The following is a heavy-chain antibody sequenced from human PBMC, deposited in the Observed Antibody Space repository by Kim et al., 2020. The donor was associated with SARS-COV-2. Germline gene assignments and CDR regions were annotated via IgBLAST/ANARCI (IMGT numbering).Heavy chain of an antibody. J-gene: IGHJ5*01. CDR2: MNPNSGNT. D-gene: IGHD3-3*01. V-gene: IGHV1-8*01. Sequence: ASVKVSCKATGYTFTRYDINWVRQAPGQGLEWMGWMNPNSGNTGYAQKFQGRVTMTRDTSISTAYMELSGLRSDDTAFYYCARVRLTTSFGVTILSDW. CDR1: GYTFTRYD. CDR3: ARVRLTTSFGVTILSDW.